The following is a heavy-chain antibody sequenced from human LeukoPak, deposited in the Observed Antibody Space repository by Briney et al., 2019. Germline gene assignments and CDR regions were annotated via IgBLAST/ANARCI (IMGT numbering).Heavy chain of an antibody. V-gene: IGHV3-48*03. D-gene: IGHD3-16*01. CDR2: ISDSGSTV. CDR1: GFTFSGYE. Sequence: GGSLRLSCAASGFTFSGYEMNWVRQAPGKGLEWVSFISDSGSTVYYADYVRGRLTLSRANAKNSLCLQMNSLRAEDTAVYYCAREAGVGGYFDNWGQGTLVTVSS. J-gene: IGHJ4*02. CDR3: AREAGVGGYFDN.